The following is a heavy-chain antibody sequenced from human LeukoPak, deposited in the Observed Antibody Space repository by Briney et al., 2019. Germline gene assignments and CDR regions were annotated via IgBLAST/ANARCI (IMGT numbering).Heavy chain of an antibody. CDR1: GGSISRYY. J-gene: IGHJ3*02. CDR3: ARKIRVGATIDAFDI. CDR2: IYYSGST. Sequence: ASETLSLTCTVSGGSISRYYWSWIRQPPGKGLEWIGYIYYSGSTNYNPSLKSRVTISVDTSKNQFSLKLRSVIAADTAVYYCARKIRVGATIDAFDIWGQGTMVTVSS. V-gene: IGHV4-59*01. D-gene: IGHD1-26*01.